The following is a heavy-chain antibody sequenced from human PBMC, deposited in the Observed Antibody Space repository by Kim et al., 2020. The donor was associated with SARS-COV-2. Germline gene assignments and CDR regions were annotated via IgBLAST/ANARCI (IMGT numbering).Heavy chain of an antibody. Sequence: SVRDRFTISRDNAKSSLYLQMNSLRAEDTAVYYCARVGSDSSLSSGYFDYWGQGTLVTVSS. J-gene: IGHJ4*02. D-gene: IGHD3-10*01. CDR3: ARVGSDSSLSSGYFDY. V-gene: IGHV3-11*06.